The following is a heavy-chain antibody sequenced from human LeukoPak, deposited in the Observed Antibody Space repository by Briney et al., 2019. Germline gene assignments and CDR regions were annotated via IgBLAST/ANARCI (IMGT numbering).Heavy chain of an antibody. CDR3: ARFIAGTGFVGAIFDY. Sequence: KTGGSLRLSCAASGFTFSSYSMNWVRQAPGKGLEWVSSISSSSSYIYYADSVKGRFTISRDNAKNSLYLQMNSLRAEDTAVYYCARFIAGTGFVGAIFDYWGQGTLVTVSS. CDR1: GFTFSSYS. D-gene: IGHD3-16*01. CDR2: ISSSSSYI. J-gene: IGHJ4*02. V-gene: IGHV3-21*01.